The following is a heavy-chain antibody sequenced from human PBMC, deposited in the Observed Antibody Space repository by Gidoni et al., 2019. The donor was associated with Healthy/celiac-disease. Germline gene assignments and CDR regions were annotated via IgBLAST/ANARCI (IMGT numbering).Heavy chain of an antibody. V-gene: IGHV3-15*01. Sequence: EVQLVESGGGLVKPGGSLRLSCAASGFTFSTAWLSWVRQAPGKGLEWVGRIKSKTDGGTTDYAAPVKGRFTISRDDSKNTLYLQMNSLKTEDTAVYYCTTDPPDIVVVPAAYYYYGMDVWGQGTTVTVSS. J-gene: IGHJ6*02. CDR2: IKSKTDGGTT. CDR3: TTDPPDIVVVPAAYYYYGMDV. D-gene: IGHD2-2*01. CDR1: GFTFSTAW.